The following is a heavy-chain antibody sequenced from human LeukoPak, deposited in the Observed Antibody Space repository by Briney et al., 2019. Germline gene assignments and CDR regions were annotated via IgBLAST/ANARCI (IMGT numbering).Heavy chain of an antibody. D-gene: IGHD1-26*01. V-gene: IGHV3-23*01. CDR2: IIGGAGST. J-gene: IGHJ4*02. CDR3: AKDRLKPVGALYYFDY. CDR1: GFSFSSDG. Sequence: PGGTLRLSCAASGFSFSSDGMSGVRQAPGKGLEWVSGIIGGAGSTYYADSVKGRFTISRDNSKNTLYLQMNSLRAEDTAVYYCAKDRLKPVGALYYFDYWGQGTLVTVSS.